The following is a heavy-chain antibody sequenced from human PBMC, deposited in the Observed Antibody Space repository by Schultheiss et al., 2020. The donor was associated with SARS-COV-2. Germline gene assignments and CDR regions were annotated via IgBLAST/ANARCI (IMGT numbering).Heavy chain of an antibody. CDR2: IFYSGST. V-gene: IGHV4-61*03. D-gene: IGHD4-17*01. CDR1: GGSVSSGSYY. Sequence: SETLSLTCTVSGGSVSSGSYYWSWIRQSPGKKLEWIGYIFYSGSTDYNPSLKSRVTISVDTSKKNFSLKLRSVTDADTALYYCARASTETLALPDDYWGQGTLVTVSS. J-gene: IGHJ4*02. CDR3: ARASTETLALPDDY.